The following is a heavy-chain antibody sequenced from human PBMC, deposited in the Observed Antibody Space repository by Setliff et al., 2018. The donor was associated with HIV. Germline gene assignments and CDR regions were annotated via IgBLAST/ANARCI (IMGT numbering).Heavy chain of an antibody. CDR2: INPNSGGT. Sequence: ASVKVSCKASGYIFTDYYMHWVRQAPGQELGWMGRINPNSGGTNYAQKFQGRVTMTRDTSISTAYTELSSLRSEDMATYYCASNYDFWSGYETNYYMDVWGKGTTVTVSS. D-gene: IGHD3-3*01. CDR1: GYIFTDYY. V-gene: IGHV1-2*06. CDR3: ASNYDFWSGYETNYYMDV. J-gene: IGHJ6*03.